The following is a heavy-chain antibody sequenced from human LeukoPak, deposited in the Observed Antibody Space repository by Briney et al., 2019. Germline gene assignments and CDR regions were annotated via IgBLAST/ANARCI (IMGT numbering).Heavy chain of an antibody. V-gene: IGHV1-18*01. CDR1: GYTFTSYG. D-gene: IGHD3-22*01. CDR3: ARDSYHYYDSSGYYFDGNYFDY. Sequence: ASVKVSCKASGYTFTSYGISWVRQAPGQGLEWMGWISAYNGNTNYAQKLQGRVTMTTDTSTSTAYMELRSLRSDDTAVYYCARDSYHYYDSSGYYFDGNYFDYWGQGTLVTVSS. CDR2: ISAYNGNT. J-gene: IGHJ4*02.